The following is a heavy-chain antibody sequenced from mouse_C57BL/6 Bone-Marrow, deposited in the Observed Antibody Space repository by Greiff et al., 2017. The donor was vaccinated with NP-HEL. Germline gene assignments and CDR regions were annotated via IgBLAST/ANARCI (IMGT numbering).Heavy chain of an antibody. CDR3: ARERIGYYEGVDY. J-gene: IGHJ4*01. Sequence: VQLQQSGPELVKPGASVKISCKASGYSFTGYYMHWVKQSHGNILDWIGYIYPYNGVSRYNQKFKGKATLTVDKSSSTAYMELRSLTSEDAACEYGARERIGYYEGVDYWGQGTSVTVSS. CDR2: IYPYNGVS. D-gene: IGHD2-3*01. CDR1: GYSFTGYY. V-gene: IGHV1-31*01.